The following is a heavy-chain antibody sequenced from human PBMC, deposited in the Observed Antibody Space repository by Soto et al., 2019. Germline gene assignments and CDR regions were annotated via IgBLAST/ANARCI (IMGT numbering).Heavy chain of an antibody. CDR2: ISHDGSNK. J-gene: IGHJ6*02. CDR1: GFTFYKYG. Sequence: QVQLVESGGGVVQPGRSLRLSCAASGFTFYKYGMHWVRQAPGKGLEWVALISHDGSNKYYVDSVKGRCTIARDNSKNTVFLQMNSLRPEDTALYFCAKDDSNRWYNYYAMDVWGQGTTVTVSS. V-gene: IGHV3-30*18. CDR3: AKDDSNRWYNYYAMDV. D-gene: IGHD3-22*01.